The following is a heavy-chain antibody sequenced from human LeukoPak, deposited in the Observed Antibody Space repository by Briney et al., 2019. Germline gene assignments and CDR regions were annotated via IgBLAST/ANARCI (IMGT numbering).Heavy chain of an antibody. V-gene: IGHV3-23*01. CDR1: GGSISSGGYS. CDR2: ISGSGGST. CDR3: ANDARGSSSSLPINFDY. J-gene: IGHJ4*02. Sequence: ETLSLTCAVSGGSISSGGYSWSCVRQAPGKGLECVSAISGSGGSTYYADSVKGRFTISRDNSKNTLYLQMNSLRAEDTAVYYCANDARGSSSSLPINFDYWGQGTLVTVSS. D-gene: IGHD6-13*01.